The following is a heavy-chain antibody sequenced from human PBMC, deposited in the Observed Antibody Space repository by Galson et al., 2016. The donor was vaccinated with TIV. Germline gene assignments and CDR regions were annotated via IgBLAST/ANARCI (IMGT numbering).Heavy chain of an antibody. CDR1: GYTFAIYA. CDR3: ARPPYCGGDCYKYDR. D-gene: IGHD2-21*01. CDR2: FNAGNGNT. V-gene: IGHV1-3*01. J-gene: IGHJ5*02. Sequence: SVKVSCKASGYTFAIYALHWVRQAPGQRLEWLGWFNAGNGNTKYSQKFQGRVTITRDTFASTAYMELSSLTSADTAVYYCARPPYCGGDCYKYDRWGQGTLVTVSS.